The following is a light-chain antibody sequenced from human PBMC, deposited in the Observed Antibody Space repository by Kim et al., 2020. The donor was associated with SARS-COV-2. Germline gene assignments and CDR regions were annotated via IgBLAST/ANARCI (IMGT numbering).Light chain of an antibody. CDR1: QNIGNY. V-gene: IGKV3-11*01. CDR2: DAS. Sequence: EIVLTQSPATLSLSPGERATLSCRASQNIGNYLAWYQQKPGQAPRLLIYDASNRATGIPARFSGSGSGTDFTLTISSLEPEDFAVYYCQQRSNWPITFGQGTRLEIK. CDR3: QQRSNWPIT. J-gene: IGKJ5*01.